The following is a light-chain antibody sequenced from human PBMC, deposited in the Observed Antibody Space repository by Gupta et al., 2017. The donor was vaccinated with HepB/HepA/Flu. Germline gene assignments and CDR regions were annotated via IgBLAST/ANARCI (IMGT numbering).Light chain of an antibody. V-gene: IGKV3-15*01. Sequence: VSPGERATLSCRASQSVRSNFAWYQQKPGQAPRLLIYGASTRATGIPARFSGSGSGTEFTLTISSRQSEDFAVYYCQQYDNWPPFTFGHGTKVDMK. CDR2: GAS. J-gene: IGKJ3*01. CDR1: QSVRSN. CDR3: QQYDNWPPFT.